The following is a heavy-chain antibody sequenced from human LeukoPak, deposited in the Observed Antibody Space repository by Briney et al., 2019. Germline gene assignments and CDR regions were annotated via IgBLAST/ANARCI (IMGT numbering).Heavy chain of an antibody. CDR3: ARSDIVVVVAATNNYYYGMDV. Sequence: GGSLRLSCAASGFTFSSYAMSWVRQAPGKGLEWVSAISGSGGSTYYADSVKGRFTISRDNAKNSLYLQMNSLRAEDTAVYYCARSDIVVVVAATNNYYYGMDVWGQGTTVTVSS. D-gene: IGHD2-15*01. J-gene: IGHJ6*02. CDR2: ISGSGGST. V-gene: IGHV3-23*01. CDR1: GFTFSSYA.